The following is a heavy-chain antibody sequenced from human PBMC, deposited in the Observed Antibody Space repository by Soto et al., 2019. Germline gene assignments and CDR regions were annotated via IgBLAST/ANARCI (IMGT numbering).Heavy chain of an antibody. V-gene: IGHV4-59*01. CDR2: IYYSGST. D-gene: IGHD1-26*01. CDR1: GGSISSYY. CDR3: ARDTVVSYPPDAFDI. Sequence: SETLSLTCTVSGGSISSYYWSWIRQPPGKGLEWIGYIYYSGSTNYNPSLKSRVTISVDTSKNQFSLKLSSVTAADTAVYYCARDTVVSYPPDAFDIWGQGTMVTVSS. J-gene: IGHJ3*02.